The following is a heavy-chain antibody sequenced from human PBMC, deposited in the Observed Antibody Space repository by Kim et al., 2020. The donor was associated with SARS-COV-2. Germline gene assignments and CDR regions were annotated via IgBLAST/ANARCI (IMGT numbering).Heavy chain of an antibody. CDR2: IYYSGST. D-gene: IGHD6-13*01. CDR3: ARVLSSSIGWMIHAFDI. V-gene: IGHV4-30-4*01. CDR1: GGSISSGDYY. Sequence: SETLSLTCTVSGGSISSGDYYWSWIRQPPGKGLEWIGYIYYSGSTYYNPSLKSRVTISVDTSKNQFSLKLSSVTAADTAVYYCARVLSSSIGWMIHAFDIWGQGTMVTVSS. J-gene: IGHJ3*02.